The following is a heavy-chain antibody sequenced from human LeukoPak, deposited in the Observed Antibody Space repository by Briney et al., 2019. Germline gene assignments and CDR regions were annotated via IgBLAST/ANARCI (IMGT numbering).Heavy chain of an antibody. J-gene: IGHJ4*02. CDR3: ARGLGYSSGWYPYYFDY. Sequence: GGSLRLSCAASGITVSSNYMGWVRQAPGKGVEWGSVIYSGGSTYYADSVKGRYTISRDNSKNTLYLQMNSLRAEDTAVYYCARGLGYSSGWYPYYFDYWGQGTLVTVSS. CDR2: IYSGGST. D-gene: IGHD6-19*01. CDR1: GITVSSNY. V-gene: IGHV3-53*01.